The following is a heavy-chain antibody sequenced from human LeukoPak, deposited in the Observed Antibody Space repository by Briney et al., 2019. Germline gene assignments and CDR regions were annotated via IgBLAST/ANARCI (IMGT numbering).Heavy chain of an antibody. V-gene: IGHV4-61*10. CDR1: GGSISSGSYY. Sequence: SQTLSLTCTVSGGSISSGSYYWSWIRQPAGKGLEWIGYIYYSGSTNYNPSLKSRVTISVDTSKNQFSLKLSSVTAADTAVYYCARGHPQTLPPGPNWFDPWGQGTLVTVSS. D-gene: IGHD3-16*01. J-gene: IGHJ5*02. CDR3: ARGHPQTLPPGPNWFDP. CDR2: IYYSGST.